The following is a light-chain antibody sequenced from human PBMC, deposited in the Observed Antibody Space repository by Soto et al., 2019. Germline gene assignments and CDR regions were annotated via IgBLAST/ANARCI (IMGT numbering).Light chain of an antibody. CDR1: SSDVGGYNF. V-gene: IGLV2-14*03. CDR2: EVS. CDR3: SSYTTSSTLV. Sequence: QSVLTQPAPVFGSPGQSITISCTGTSSDVGGYNFVSWYQQHSGKAPKLMIYEVSSRPSGVSNRFSGSKSGNTASLTISGLQPEDEADYYCSSYTTSSTLVFGTGTKVTVL. J-gene: IGLJ1*01.